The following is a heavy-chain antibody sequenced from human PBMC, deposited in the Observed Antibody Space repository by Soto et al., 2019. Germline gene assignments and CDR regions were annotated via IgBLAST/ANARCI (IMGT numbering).Heavy chain of an antibody. V-gene: IGHV1-58*02. J-gene: IGHJ6*03. CDR3: AAVGPGSGGSWTPSGPYYYYYYMDV. CDR2: IVVGSGNT. CDR1: CFTFSRSG. D-gene: IGHD2-15*01. Sequence: GSSVKVSWKASCFTFSRSGMVWGRQASCLRPEWVGWIVVGSGNTNYAQKFQERVTITRDMSTSTAYMELSSLRSEDTAVYYCAAVGPGSGGSWTPSGPYYYYYYMDVWGKGTTVTVSS.